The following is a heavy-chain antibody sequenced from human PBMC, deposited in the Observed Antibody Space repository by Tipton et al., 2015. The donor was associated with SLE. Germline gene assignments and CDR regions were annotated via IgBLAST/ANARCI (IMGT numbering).Heavy chain of an antibody. CDR3: ARNTGVDFDY. Sequence: SLRLSCAASGFTFSVYWMHWVRQPPGKGLVWVSGINTDGSSIRYAESVEGRFTISRDYAKNTLYLQMNSLRAEDTAVYYCARNTGVDFDYWGQGTLVTVSS. CDR1: GFTFSVYW. V-gene: IGHV3-74*01. J-gene: IGHJ4*02. D-gene: IGHD7-27*01. CDR2: INTDGSSI.